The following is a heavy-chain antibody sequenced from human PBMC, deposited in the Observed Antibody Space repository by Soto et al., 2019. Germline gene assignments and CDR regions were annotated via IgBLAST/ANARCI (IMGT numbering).Heavy chain of an antibody. CDR2: IWYDGSNQ. J-gene: IGHJ4*02. D-gene: IGHD1-26*01. CDR1: GFDISTYG. CDR3: ARAVSSATYYDCIGY. V-gene: IGHV3-33*01. Sequence: GGSLRLSCEASGFDISTYGLHWVRQAPGKGLEWLAFIWYDGSNQHYAAPVKGRFTISRDNSRNTLYLQMNNLRADDTAVYFCARAVSSATYYDCIGYWGRGTLVTVSS.